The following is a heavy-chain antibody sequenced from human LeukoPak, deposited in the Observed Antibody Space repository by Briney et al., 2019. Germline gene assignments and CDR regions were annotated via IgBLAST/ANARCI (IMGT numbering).Heavy chain of an antibody. J-gene: IGHJ4*02. CDR2: ISSSSSII. CDR3: ARGSSWSFDY. Sequence: GGSLRLSCVASGFTFSSYSMNWVRQAPGKGLEWVSYISSSSSIIKYADSVKGRLTVSRDNARNSLYLQMNSLRAEDTAVYFCARGSSWSFDYWGQGTLVTVPS. V-gene: IGHV3-48*01. CDR1: GFTFSSYS. D-gene: IGHD3-10*01.